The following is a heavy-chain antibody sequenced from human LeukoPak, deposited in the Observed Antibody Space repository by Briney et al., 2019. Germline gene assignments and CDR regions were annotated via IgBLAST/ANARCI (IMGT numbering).Heavy chain of an antibody. V-gene: IGHV4-61*02. D-gene: IGHD6-13*01. CDR2: IYTSGST. CDR1: GGSISSGSYY. Sequence: SETLSLTCTVSGGSISSGSYYWSWIRQPAGKGLEWIGRIYTSGSTNYNPSLKSRVTISVDTSKNQFSLKLSSVTAADTAVYYCASFIAAAAQGYFDYWGQGTLVTVSS. J-gene: IGHJ4*02. CDR3: ASFIAAAAQGYFDY.